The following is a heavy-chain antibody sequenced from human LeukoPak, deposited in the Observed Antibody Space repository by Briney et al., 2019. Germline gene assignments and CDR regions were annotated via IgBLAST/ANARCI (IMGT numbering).Heavy chain of an antibody. Sequence: GGSQRLSCAASGFTVSSDYMSWVRQAPGKGLEGVSVIYSGGSTYYADSVKGRFTISRHNSKNTLYLQMNSLRAEDTAVYYCARERRGRGYSYGYYYYGMDVWGQGTTVTVSS. J-gene: IGHJ6*02. V-gene: IGHV3-53*04. D-gene: IGHD5-18*01. CDR3: ARERRGRGYSYGYYYYGMDV. CDR2: IYSGGST. CDR1: GFTVSSDY.